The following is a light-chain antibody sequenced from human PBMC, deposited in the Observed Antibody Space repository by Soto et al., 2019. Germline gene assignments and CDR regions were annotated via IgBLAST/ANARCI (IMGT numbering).Light chain of an antibody. J-gene: IGKJ1*01. V-gene: IGKV3-15*01. Sequence: EIVMTQSPATLSVSPGERATLSCRASQSVSSNLAWYQQKPGQAPRLLIYGASTRATGIPARFSGSGSGTEFTLTISCLHSEDFAVYYCHQYNNWPSGTFGQGTKVEIK. CDR3: HQYNNWPSGT. CDR2: GAS. CDR1: QSVSSN.